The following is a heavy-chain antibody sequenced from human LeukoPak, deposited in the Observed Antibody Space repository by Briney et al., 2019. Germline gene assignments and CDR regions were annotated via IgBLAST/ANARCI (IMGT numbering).Heavy chain of an antibody. V-gene: IGHV3-30*02. CDR2: IRYDGTNK. CDR1: GFTFSTYG. CDR3: AKDRDYGDYPSAYYYYMAV. J-gene: IGHJ6*03. Sequence: PGGSLRLSCAASGFTFSTYGIHWVRQAPGKGLEWVAFIRYDGTNKWYADSVKGRFTISRDNSKNMLYLQMNSLRAEDTAVYHCAKDRDYGDYPSAYYYYMAVWGKGTTVTVSS. D-gene: IGHD4-17*01.